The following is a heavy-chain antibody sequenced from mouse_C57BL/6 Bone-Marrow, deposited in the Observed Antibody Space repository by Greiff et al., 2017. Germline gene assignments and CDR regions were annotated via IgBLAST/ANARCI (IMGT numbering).Heavy chain of an antibody. J-gene: IGHJ2*01. CDR1: GYTFTSYW. CDR3: AREGTTVVAPFDY. Sequence: QVQLQQPGAELVMPGASVKLSCKASGYTFTSYWMHWVKQRPGQGLEWIGEIDPSDSYTNYNQKFKGKSTLTVDKSSSTAYMQLSSLTSEDSAVYSCAREGTTVVAPFDYWGQGTTLTVSS. D-gene: IGHD1-1*01. V-gene: IGHV1-69*01. CDR2: IDPSDSYT.